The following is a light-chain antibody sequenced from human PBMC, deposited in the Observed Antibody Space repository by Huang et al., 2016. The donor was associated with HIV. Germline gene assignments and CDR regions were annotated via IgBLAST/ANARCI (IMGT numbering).Light chain of an antibody. V-gene: IGKV1-5*03. J-gene: IGKJ1*01. CDR1: QRVGDR. CDR3: QYYNSYSWV. Sequence: DIQMTQSPSTLSASVGDRVTITCRASQRVGDRLAWYQQKSGKAPKFLIYKASSLEAGVPSRFSGSGSGTEFTLTISSLQPDDFASYYCQYYNSYSWVFGQGTKVEIK. CDR2: KAS.